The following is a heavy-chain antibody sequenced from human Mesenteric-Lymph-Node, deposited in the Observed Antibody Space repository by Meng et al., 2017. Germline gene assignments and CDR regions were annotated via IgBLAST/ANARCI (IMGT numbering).Heavy chain of an antibody. CDR1: GYTFTGYY. CDR2: INPNSGGT. CDR3: ARKGGAYSSGGFDP. Sequence: ASVKVSCKASGYTFTGYYMHWVRQAPGQGLEWMGWINPNSGGTNYAQKFQGRVTMTRDTSISTAYMELSRLRSDDTAVYYCARKGGAYSSGGFDPWGQGTLVTVSS. V-gene: IGHV1-2*02. J-gene: IGHJ5*02. D-gene: IGHD6-19*01.